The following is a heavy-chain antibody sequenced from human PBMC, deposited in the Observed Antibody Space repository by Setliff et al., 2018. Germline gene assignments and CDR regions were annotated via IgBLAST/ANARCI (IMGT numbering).Heavy chain of an antibody. CDR2: MNPNSGNT. Sequence: GASVKVFCKASGYTFTSYDINWVRQATGQGLEWMGWMNPNSGNTGYAQKFQGRVTMTRNTSISTAYMDLSSLRFEDTAVYYCARAQSWSGGPYYFDNWGQGTLVTVSS. V-gene: IGHV1-8*02. J-gene: IGHJ4*02. D-gene: IGHD3-3*01. CDR3: ARAQSWSGGPYYFDN. CDR1: GYTFTSYD.